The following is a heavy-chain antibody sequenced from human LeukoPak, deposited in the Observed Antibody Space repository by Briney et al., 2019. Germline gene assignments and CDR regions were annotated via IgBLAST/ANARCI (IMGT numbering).Heavy chain of an antibody. Sequence: PSETLSLTCTVSGGSISSSYYYWGWIRQPPGKGLEWIGSMYYSGSTYYNPSLKSRVTLSLDTSKNLFSLALNSVTAADTAIYYCASESAFPDYNGNFVYYFDYWGQGALVTVSS. J-gene: IGHJ4*02. CDR1: GGSISSSYYY. CDR2: MYYSGST. CDR3: ASESAFPDYNGNFVYYFDY. D-gene: IGHD3-10*01. V-gene: IGHV4-39*07.